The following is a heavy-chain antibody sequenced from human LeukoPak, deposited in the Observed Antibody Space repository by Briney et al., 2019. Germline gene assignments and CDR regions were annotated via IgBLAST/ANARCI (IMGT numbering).Heavy chain of an antibody. J-gene: IGHJ4*02. CDR3: AKSPAPTGTFDY. CDR2: ISWNSGSI. Sequence: GGSLRLSCTASGFTFDDYAMHWVRQAPGKGLEWVSGISWNSGSIGYADSVKGRFTISRDNAKNSLYLQMNSLRAEDTALYYCAKSPAPTGTFDYWGQGTLVTVSS. CDR1: GFTFDDYA. V-gene: IGHV3-9*01. D-gene: IGHD2-8*02.